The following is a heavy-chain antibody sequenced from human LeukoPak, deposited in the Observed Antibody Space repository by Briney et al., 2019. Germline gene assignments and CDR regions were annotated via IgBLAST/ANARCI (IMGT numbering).Heavy chain of an antibody. CDR3: ARVGAVGYCGGDCYSWYYFDY. Sequence: SETLSLTCTVSGGSISSYYWSWIRQPPGKGLEWIGYIYYSGSTNYNPSLKSRVTISVDTSKNQFSLKLSSVTAADTAVYYCARVGAVGYCGGDCYSWYYFDYWGQGTLVTVSS. D-gene: IGHD2-21*02. J-gene: IGHJ4*02. CDR2: IYYSGST. V-gene: IGHV4-59*01. CDR1: GGSISSYY.